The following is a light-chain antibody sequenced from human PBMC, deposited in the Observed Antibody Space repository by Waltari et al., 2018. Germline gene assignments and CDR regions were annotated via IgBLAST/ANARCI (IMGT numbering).Light chain of an antibody. CDR3: QQYGNSPYT. CDR1: QNLRNNL. CDR2: GAS. J-gene: IGKJ2*01. Sequence: EIVLTQSPGTLSLSPGERATLSCRASQNLRNNLLAWYQQRPGQAPRLLIHGASTRATGIPDRFSGSGSGADFTLIINRLEPEDFAVYHCQQYGNSPYTFGQGTKLEIK. V-gene: IGKV3-20*01.